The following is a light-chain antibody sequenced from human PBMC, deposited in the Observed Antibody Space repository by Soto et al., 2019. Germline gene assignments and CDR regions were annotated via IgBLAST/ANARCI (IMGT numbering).Light chain of an antibody. CDR1: QSVTSSD. J-gene: IGKJ5*01. Sequence: EIVLTQSPGPLSLSPGERATLSCRASQSVTSSDLAWYQQKPRQAPRLLMYAASSRATGIPDRFIGSGSGTDFTLTISRLEAEDFAVYYCQQSSSSPITFGQGTRLEIK. V-gene: IGKV3-20*01. CDR2: AAS. CDR3: QQSSSSPIT.